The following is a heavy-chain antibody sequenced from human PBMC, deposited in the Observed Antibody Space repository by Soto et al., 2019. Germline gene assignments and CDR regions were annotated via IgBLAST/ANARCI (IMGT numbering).Heavy chain of an antibody. CDR1: GGSISSYY. J-gene: IGHJ5*02. D-gene: IGHD2-8*01. CDR2: IYYSGST. Sequence: SETLSLTCTVSGGSISSYYWSWIRQPPGKGLEWIGYIYYSGSTNYNPSLKSRVTISVDTSKNQFSLKLTSVTAADTAVYYCARDAVLTVYGRWYNWFDPWGPGTLVTVSS. V-gene: IGHV4-59*01. CDR3: ARDAVLTVYGRWYNWFDP.